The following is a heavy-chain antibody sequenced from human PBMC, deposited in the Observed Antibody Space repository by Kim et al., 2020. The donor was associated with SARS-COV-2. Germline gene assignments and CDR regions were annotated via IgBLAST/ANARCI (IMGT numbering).Heavy chain of an antibody. Sequence: GGSLRLSCAASGFTFSSYWMTWVRQAPGKGLEWVANVKPDGTVKYYADSVKGRFTISRDNAKNSLFLQLNSLRAEDTAVYHWGGGGYNVYWCQVTSVNVS. CDR2: VKPDGTVK. CDR1: GFTFSSYW. CDR3: GGGGYNVY. J-gene: IGHJ4*02. V-gene: IGHV3-7*04. D-gene: IGHD5-12*01.